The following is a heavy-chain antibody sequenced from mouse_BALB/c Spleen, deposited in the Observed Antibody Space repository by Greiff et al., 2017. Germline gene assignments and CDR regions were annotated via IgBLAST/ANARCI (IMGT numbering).Heavy chain of an antibody. Sequence: EVQRVESGPGLVKPSQSLSLTCSVTGYSITSGYYWNWIRQFPGNKLEWMGYISYDGSNNYNPSLKNRISITRDTSKNQFFLKLNSVTTEDTATYYCAFYYRYAWFAYWGQGTLVTVSA. CDR1: GYSITSGYY. V-gene: IGHV3-6*02. D-gene: IGHD2-14*01. J-gene: IGHJ3*01. CDR3: AFYYRYAWFAY. CDR2: ISYDGSN.